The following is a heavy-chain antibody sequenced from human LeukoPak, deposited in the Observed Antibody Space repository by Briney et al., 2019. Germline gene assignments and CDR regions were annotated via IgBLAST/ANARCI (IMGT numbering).Heavy chain of an antibody. CDR3: ASRYCTSTNCYAFDI. J-gene: IGHJ3*02. V-gene: IGHV3-21*01. CDR1: GFTFSTYS. CDR2: ISGSGTYI. D-gene: IGHD2-2*01. Sequence: GGSLRLSCAASGFTFSTYSMNWVRQAPGKGLEWVSYISGSGTYIYFADSLKGRFTLSRDNAKNSLYLQMNSLRVEDTAVYYCASRYCTSTNCYAFDIWGQGTMVTVSS.